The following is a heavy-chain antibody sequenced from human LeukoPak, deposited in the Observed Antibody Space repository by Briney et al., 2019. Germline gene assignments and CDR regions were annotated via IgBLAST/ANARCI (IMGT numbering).Heavy chain of an antibody. CDR1: GYTFTGYY. J-gene: IGHJ4*02. D-gene: IGHD3-3*01. Sequence: GASVKVSCKASGYTFTGYYMHWVRQAPGQGLEWMGWINPNSGGTNYAQKFQGRVTMTRDTSISTAYMELSRLRSDDTAVYYCARDVGRFLEWLFFDYWGQGTLVTVSS. V-gene: IGHV1-2*02. CDR2: INPNSGGT. CDR3: ARDVGRFLEWLFFDY.